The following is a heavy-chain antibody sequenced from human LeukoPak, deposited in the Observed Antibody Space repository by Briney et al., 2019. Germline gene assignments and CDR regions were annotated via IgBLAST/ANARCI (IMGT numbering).Heavy chain of an antibody. V-gene: IGHV3-33*01. Sequence: PGGSLRLSCAASGFTFSSYGMHWVRQAPGKGLEWVAVIWYDGSNKYYADSVKGRFTISRDNSKNTLYLQMNSLRAEDTAVYYCARGTPSGIAAAGTWPIDYWGQGTLVTVSS. CDR3: ARGTPSGIAAAGTWPIDY. CDR2: IWYDGSNK. J-gene: IGHJ4*02. D-gene: IGHD6-13*01. CDR1: GFTFSSYG.